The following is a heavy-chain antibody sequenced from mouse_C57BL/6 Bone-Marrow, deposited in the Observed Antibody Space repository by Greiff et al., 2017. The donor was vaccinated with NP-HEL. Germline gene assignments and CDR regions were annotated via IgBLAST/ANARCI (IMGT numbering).Heavy chain of an antibody. J-gene: IGHJ4*01. CDR2: ISNGGGST. D-gene: IGHD2-1*01. Sequence: EVKVVESGGGLVQPGGSLKLSCAASGFTFSDYYMYWVRQTPEKRLEWVAYISNGGGSTYYPDTVKGRFTISRDNAKNTLYLQMSRLKSEDTAMYYCARRYGNYDYAMDYWGQGTSVTVSS. CDR1: GFTFSDYY. V-gene: IGHV5-12*01. CDR3: ARRYGNYDYAMDY.